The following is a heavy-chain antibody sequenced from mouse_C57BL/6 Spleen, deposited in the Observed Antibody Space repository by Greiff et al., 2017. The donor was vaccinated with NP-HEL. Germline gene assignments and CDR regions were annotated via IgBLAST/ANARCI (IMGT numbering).Heavy chain of an antibody. V-gene: IGHV1-53*01. Sequence: QVQLQQSGTELVKPGASVKLSCKASGYTFTTYWMHWVKQRPGQGLEWIGNINPSNGGTNYNEKFKSKATLTVDKSSSTAYMQLSSLTSEDSAVYYCARKGSSGPWFAYWGQGTLVTVSA. J-gene: IGHJ3*01. D-gene: IGHD3-2*02. CDR1: GYTFTTYW. CDR2: INPSNGGT. CDR3: ARKGSSGPWFAY.